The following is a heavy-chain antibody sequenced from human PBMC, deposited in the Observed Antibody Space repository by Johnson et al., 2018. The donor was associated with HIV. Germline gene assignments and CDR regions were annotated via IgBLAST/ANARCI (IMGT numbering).Heavy chain of an antibody. J-gene: IGHJ3*02. CDR2: ISYDGSDK. D-gene: IGHD3-10*01. CDR1: GFTFSSYA. Sequence: QVQLVESGGELVQPGGSLRLSCAASGFTFSSYAMHWVRQAPAKGLEWVAAISYDGSDKYHADSVKGRFTISRDSSKNTLYLQMNSLRAEDTAVYYCARSPGEADAFDIWGQGTMVTVSS. V-gene: IGHV3-30*04. CDR3: ARSPGEADAFDI.